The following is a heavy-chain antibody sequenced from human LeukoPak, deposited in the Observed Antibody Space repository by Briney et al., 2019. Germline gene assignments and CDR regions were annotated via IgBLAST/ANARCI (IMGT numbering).Heavy chain of an antibody. CDR3: ARATYYYDSSGLGAFDI. V-gene: IGHV3-7*01. CDR2: INQAGTGK. Sequence: GGSLRLSCAASGFTFSGSAMHWVRQAPGKGLEWVAIINQAGTGKYYVDSVKGRFTISRDNAENSLYLQMNSLRAEDTAVYYCARATYYYDSSGLGAFDIWGQGTMVTVSS. D-gene: IGHD3-22*01. J-gene: IGHJ3*02. CDR1: GFTFSGSA.